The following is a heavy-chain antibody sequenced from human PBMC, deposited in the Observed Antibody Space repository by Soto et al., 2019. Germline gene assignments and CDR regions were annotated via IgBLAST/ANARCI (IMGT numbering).Heavy chain of an antibody. J-gene: IGHJ4*02. CDR1: GGSISSGGYS. CDR3: ARGLEQQLVYFDY. V-gene: IGHV4-30-2*01. D-gene: IGHD6-13*01. Sequence: PLEILSLTCTVSGGSISSGGYSWSWIRQPPGKGLEWIGYIYHSGSTYYNPSLKSRVTISVDRSKNQFSLKLSSVTAADTAVYYCARGLEQQLVYFDYWGQGTLVTVSS. CDR2: IYHSGST.